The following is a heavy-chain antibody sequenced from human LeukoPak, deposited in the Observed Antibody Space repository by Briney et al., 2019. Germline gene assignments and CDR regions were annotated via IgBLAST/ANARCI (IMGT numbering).Heavy chain of an antibody. CDR2: INHSGST. J-gene: IGHJ4*02. Sequence: SETLSLTCAVYGGSFSGYYWSWIRQPPGKGLEWIGEINHSGSTNYNLSLKSRVTISVDTSKNQFSLKLSSVTAADTAVYYCARQYCSSTSCYFDYWGQGTLVTVSS. CDR1: GGSFSGYY. D-gene: IGHD2-2*01. CDR3: ARQYCSSTSCYFDY. V-gene: IGHV4-34*01.